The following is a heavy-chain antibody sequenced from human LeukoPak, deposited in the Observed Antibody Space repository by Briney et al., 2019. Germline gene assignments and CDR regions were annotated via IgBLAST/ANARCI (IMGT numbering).Heavy chain of an antibody. V-gene: IGHV3-23*01. Sequence: PGGPLRLSCAASGFTFSSYAMSWVRQAPGKGLEWVSAISGSGGSTYYADSVKGRFTISRDNSKNTLYLQMNSLRAEDTAVYYCAKDTIAAAGWDVDYWGQGTLFTVSS. CDR3: AKDTIAAAGWDVDY. J-gene: IGHJ4*02. D-gene: IGHD6-13*01. CDR2: ISGSGGST. CDR1: GFTFSSYA.